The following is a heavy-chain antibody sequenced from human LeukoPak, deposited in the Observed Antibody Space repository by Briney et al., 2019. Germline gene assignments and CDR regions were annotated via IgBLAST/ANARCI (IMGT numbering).Heavy chain of an antibody. Sequence: PGGSLRLSCAASGFTFSDYYMSWIRQAPGKGLEWVSYISSSGSTIYYADSVKGRFTISRDNSKNTLYLQMNSLRAEDTAVYYCAKCPLGSGREGYYYYGMDVWGQGTTVTVSS. J-gene: IGHJ6*02. V-gene: IGHV3-11*01. D-gene: IGHD2-15*01. CDR3: AKCPLGSGREGYYYYGMDV. CDR2: ISSSGSTI. CDR1: GFTFSDYY.